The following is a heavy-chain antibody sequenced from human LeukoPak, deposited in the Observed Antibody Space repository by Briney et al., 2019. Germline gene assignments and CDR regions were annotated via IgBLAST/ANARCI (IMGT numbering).Heavy chain of an antibody. Sequence: GGSLRLSCAASGFTFSTYTMNWVRQAPGKGLEWVSSIPASGTYSHHADSVKGRFTISRDNSKNTLYLQMNSLRAEDTAVYYCAKDLERRPIVVVPAATPFDYWGQGTLVTVSS. J-gene: IGHJ4*02. V-gene: IGHV3-21*04. D-gene: IGHD2-2*01. CDR3: AKDLERRPIVVVPAATPFDY. CDR1: GFTFSTYT. CDR2: IPASGTYS.